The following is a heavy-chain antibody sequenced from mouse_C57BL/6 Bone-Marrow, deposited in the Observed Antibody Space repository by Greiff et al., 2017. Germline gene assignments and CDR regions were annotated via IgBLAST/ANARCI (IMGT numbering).Heavy chain of an antibody. J-gene: IGHJ1*03. D-gene: IGHD1-1*01. Sequence: EVQLQQSGPVLVKPGASVKMSCKASGYTFTDYYMNWVKQSHGKSLEWIGVINPYNGGTSYNQKFKGKATLTVDKSSSTAYMELNSLTSEDSAVYYCARADDYYGSRDWYFDVWGTGTTVTVSS. CDR3: ARADDYYGSRDWYFDV. CDR2: INPYNGGT. CDR1: GYTFTDYY. V-gene: IGHV1-19*01.